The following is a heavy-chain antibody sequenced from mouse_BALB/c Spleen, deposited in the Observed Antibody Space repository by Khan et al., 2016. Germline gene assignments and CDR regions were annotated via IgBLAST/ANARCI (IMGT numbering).Heavy chain of an antibody. CDR2: ISSSGST. CDR1: GYSITSDYV. D-gene: IGHD2-1*01. V-gene: IGHV3-2*02. CDR3: AGAGAHYGSVAY. Sequence: EVQLQESGPGLVKPSQSLSLTCTVTGYSITSDYVRNWILQFPGNKLLCMGYISSSGSTIYNPSRKSRLTNTQDTSKNQFFLQLNSVTTEDTDSYYCAGAGAHYGSVAYWGQGTLVTVSA. J-gene: IGHJ3*01.